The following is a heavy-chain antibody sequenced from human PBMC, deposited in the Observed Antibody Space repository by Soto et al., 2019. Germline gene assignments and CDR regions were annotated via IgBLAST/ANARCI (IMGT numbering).Heavy chain of an antibody. Sequence: GGSLRLSCAASGFTFSSYGMHWVRQAPGKGLEWVAVIWYDGSNKYYADSVKGRFTISRDNSKNTLYLQMNSLRAEDTAVYYCARDFYDSSGLSRLEHLIWGQGTMVTVSS. J-gene: IGHJ3*01. D-gene: IGHD3-22*01. V-gene: IGHV3-33*01. CDR2: IWYDGSNK. CDR1: GFTFSSYG. CDR3: ARDFYDSSGLSRLEHLI.